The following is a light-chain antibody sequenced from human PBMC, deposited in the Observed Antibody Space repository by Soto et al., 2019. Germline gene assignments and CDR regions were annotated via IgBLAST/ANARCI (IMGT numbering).Light chain of an antibody. Sequence: EIVLTQSPATRSLSPGERATLSCSASQSVSSYLAWYQQKPGQAPRLLIYDASNRATDIPARFSGSGSGTDFTLTISSLETEDFAVYYCQQRSNWPMYTFGQGTKLEIK. CDR1: QSVSSY. V-gene: IGKV3-11*01. CDR3: QQRSNWPMYT. J-gene: IGKJ2*01. CDR2: DAS.